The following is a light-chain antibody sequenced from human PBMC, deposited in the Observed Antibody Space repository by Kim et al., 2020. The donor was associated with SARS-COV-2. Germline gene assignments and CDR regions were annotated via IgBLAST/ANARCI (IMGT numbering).Light chain of an antibody. CDR3: SSYAGSSKFV. J-gene: IGLJ1*01. V-gene: IGLV2-8*01. CDR1: SSDVGGYNY. CDR2: EVS. Sequence: QSSLTQPPSASGSPGQSVTISCTGTSSDVGGYNYVSWYQQHPGKAPKLMISEVSKRPSGVPDRFSGSKSGNTASLTVSGLQAEDEADYYCSSYAGSSKFVFGTGTKVTVL.